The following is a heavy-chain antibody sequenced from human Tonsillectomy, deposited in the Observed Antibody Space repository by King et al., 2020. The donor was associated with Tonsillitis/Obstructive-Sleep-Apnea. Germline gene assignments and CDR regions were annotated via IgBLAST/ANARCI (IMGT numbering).Heavy chain of an antibody. CDR1: GDTFSSHG. V-gene: IGHV1-69*10. D-gene: IGHD5-12*01. CDR3: AKEGVDIRATPQEYYYYGMDV. J-gene: IGHJ6*02. CDR2: IIPILGIA. Sequence: VQLVESGAEVKKPGSSVKVSCKASGDTFSSHGISWVRQAPGQGLEWMGEIIPILGIANYAQKFQGRVTITADKSTSTAYMELSSLRSEDTAVYYCAKEGVDIRATPQEYYYYGMDVWGQGTTVTVSS.